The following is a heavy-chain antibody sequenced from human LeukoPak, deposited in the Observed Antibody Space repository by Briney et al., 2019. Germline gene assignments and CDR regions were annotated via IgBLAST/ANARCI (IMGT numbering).Heavy chain of an antibody. V-gene: IGHV4-59*01. Sequence: ASETLSLTCTVSGGSISSYYWSWIRQPPGKGLEWIGYIYYSGSTNYNPSLKSRVTISVDTSKNQFSLKLSSVTAADTAVYYCARGYSYGYEGAFDIWGQGTMVTVSS. CDR3: ARGYSYGYEGAFDI. D-gene: IGHD5-18*01. J-gene: IGHJ3*02. CDR2: IYYSGST. CDR1: GGSISSYY.